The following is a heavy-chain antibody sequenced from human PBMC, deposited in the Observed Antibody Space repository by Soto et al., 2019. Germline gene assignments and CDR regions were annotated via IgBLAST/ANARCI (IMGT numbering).Heavy chain of an antibody. V-gene: IGHV1-8*01. J-gene: IGHJ6*02. CDR3: ARERNMYGMDV. Sequence: QVQLVQSGAEVKKPGASVKVSCKASGYTFTRYDINWVRQATGQGLEWMGWMNPNSGNTVYAQKFQGRVTMTRNTSISTAYMELSSLRSEDTVVYYCARERNMYGMDVWGQGTTVTVSS. D-gene: IGHD1-1*01. CDR2: MNPNSGNT. CDR1: GYTFTRYD.